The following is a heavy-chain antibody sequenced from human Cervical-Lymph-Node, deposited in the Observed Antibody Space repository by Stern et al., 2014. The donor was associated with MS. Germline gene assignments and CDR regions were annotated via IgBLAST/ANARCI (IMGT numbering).Heavy chain of an antibody. J-gene: IGHJ5*02. Sequence: QDQLVQSGAEAKKPGASVKVSCKASGYTFTSYGISWVRQAPGQGLEWMGWISADNGNTNYAQKLQGRVTMTRDTSTTTAYMELRSLRSDDTAFYYCARGLATTGLNWFDTWGQGTLVTVSS. CDR3: ARGLATTGLNWFDT. D-gene: IGHD3-9*01. CDR1: GYTFTSYG. V-gene: IGHV1-18*01. CDR2: ISADNGNT.